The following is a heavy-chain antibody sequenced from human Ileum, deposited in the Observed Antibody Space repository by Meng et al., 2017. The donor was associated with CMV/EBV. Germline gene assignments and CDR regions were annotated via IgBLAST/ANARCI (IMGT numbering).Heavy chain of an antibody. CDR3: MGGAGAGGRDWFDP. V-gene: IGHV1-8*01. J-gene: IGHJ5*02. Sequence: ASVKVSCKASGYTFINHDINWVRQAAGQGLEWMGWMNSNSGNTGYAQKFQGRVTMTRDTSVRTAYMELSSLGFEDTAIYYCMGGAGAGGRDWFDPWGQGTLVTVSS. D-gene: IGHD6-13*01. CDR2: MNSNSGNT. CDR1: GYTFINHD.